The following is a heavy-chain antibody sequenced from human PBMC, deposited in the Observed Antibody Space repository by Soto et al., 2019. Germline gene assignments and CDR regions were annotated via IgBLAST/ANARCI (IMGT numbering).Heavy chain of an antibody. CDR1: GFTFSSYA. Sequence: QVQLVESGGGVVQPGRSLRLSCAASGFTFSSYAMHWVRQAPGKGLEWVAVISYDGSNKYYADSVKGRFTISRDNSKNTRYLQMNSLRAEDTAVYYCARGSWNLTRPYYYGMDVWGQGTTVTVSS. J-gene: IGHJ6*02. D-gene: IGHD1-1*01. CDR3: ARGSWNLTRPYYYGMDV. V-gene: IGHV3-30-3*01. CDR2: ISYDGSNK.